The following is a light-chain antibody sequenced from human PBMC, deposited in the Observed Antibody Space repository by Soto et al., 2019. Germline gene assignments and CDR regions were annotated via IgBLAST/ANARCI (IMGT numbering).Light chain of an antibody. CDR3: CSYARSNTLI. CDR2: DVN. J-gene: IGLJ2*01. CDR1: SSDVGTSNS. Sequence: QSALTQPRSVSGSPGQSVTISCTGTSSDVGTSNSVSWYQQHPGKAPKLLIFDVNERPSGVPNRFSGSKSGNTASLTISGLQADDEADFYCCSYARSNTLIFGGGTKLTVL. V-gene: IGLV2-11*01.